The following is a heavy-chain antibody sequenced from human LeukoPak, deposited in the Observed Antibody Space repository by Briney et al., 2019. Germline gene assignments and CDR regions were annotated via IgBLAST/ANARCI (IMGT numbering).Heavy chain of an antibody. CDR3: AREKSPDYCSGASCYFDY. CDR2: IYTSGST. J-gene: IGHJ4*02. D-gene: IGHD2-15*01. Sequence: SQTLSLTCTVSGGSVSSGSHYWSWIRQPAGKGLEWIGRIYTSGSTNYNPSLKSRVTISVDTSKNQFSLKLSSVTAADTAVYYCAREKSPDYCSGASCYFDYWGQGTLVTVSP. CDR1: GGSVSSGSHY. V-gene: IGHV4-61*02.